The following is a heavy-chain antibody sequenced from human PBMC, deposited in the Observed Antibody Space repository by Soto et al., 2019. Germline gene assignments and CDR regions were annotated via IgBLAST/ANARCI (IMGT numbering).Heavy chain of an antibody. Sequence: QVQLQESGPGLVKPSQTLSLTCTVSGGSISSGGYYWSWIRQHPGKGLEWIGYIYYSGSTYYNPSLKSRVTISVDTSKNQFSLKLSSVTAADTAVYYCAREREDIVVVPAAPRRGWFDPWGQGTLVTVSS. CDR2: IYYSGST. CDR3: AREREDIVVVPAAPRRGWFDP. J-gene: IGHJ5*02. D-gene: IGHD2-2*01. CDR1: GGSISSGGYY. V-gene: IGHV4-31*03.